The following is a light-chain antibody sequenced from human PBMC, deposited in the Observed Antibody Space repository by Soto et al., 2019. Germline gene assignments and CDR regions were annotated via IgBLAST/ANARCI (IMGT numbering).Light chain of an antibody. CDR2: AAS. CDR1: HDITNY. Sequence: DIQMTQSPPSLSASVGDRVTITCRASHDITNYLAWYQQKPGKVPKLLIYAASTLQSGVPSRFSGSGSGTDFTLTISSLQPEDAATYFCQKCSGPPPFTFGPGTTVDIK. CDR3: QKCSGPPPFT. J-gene: IGKJ3*01. V-gene: IGKV1-27*01.